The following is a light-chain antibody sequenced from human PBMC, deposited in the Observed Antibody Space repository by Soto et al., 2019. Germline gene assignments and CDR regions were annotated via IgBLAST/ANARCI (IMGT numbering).Light chain of an antibody. J-gene: IGKJ2*01. Sequence: EIVMTQSPATLSVSPGERATLSCSASQSVSNNLAWYQQKPGQAPRLLIYGASTRATGIPARFSGSGSGTEFTLTISSLQSEDFAIYYWQQYNNWPPYTFGQGTKLEIK. CDR3: QQYNNWPPYT. CDR2: GAS. CDR1: QSVSNN. V-gene: IGKV3-15*01.